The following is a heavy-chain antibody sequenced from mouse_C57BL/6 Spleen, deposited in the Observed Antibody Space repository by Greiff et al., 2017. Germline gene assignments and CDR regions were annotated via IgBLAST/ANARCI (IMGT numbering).Heavy chain of an antibody. D-gene: IGHD3-2*02. J-gene: IGHJ2*01. CDR1: GYAFSSSW. CDR3: ARRTAQATLDY. Sequence: VQLQQSGPELVKPGASVKISCKASGYAFSSSWMNWVKQRPGKGLEWIGRIYPGDGDTNYNGKFKGKATLTADKSSSTAYLQLSSLTSEDSAVFYCARRTAQATLDYWGKGTTLTVSS. CDR2: IYPGDGDT. V-gene: IGHV1-82*01.